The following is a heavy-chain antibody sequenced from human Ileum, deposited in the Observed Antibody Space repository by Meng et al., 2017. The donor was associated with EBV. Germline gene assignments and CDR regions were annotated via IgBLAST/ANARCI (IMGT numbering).Heavy chain of an antibody. Sequence: QVQMQESGPGRVKPSETLSLTCTVSGGSISSYYWSWIRQPPGKGLGWIGYIYYSGSTNYNPSLKSRVTISVDTSKNQFPLNLSSVTAADTAVYYCARGGWSLDYWGQGTLVTVSS. V-gene: IGHV4-59*08. CDR1: GGSISSYY. CDR2: IYYSGST. CDR3: ARGGWSLDY. D-gene: IGHD2-15*01. J-gene: IGHJ4*02.